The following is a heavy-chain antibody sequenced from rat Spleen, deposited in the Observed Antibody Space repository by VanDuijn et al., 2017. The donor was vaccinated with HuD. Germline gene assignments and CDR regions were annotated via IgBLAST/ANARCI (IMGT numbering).Heavy chain of an antibody. D-gene: IGHD1-9*01. Sequence: EVKLVESGGGLVQPGRSMKLSCAASGFTFSNFDMAWIRQAPTKGLEWVASISYDGITTYYRDSVRGRFTISSDNAKTTLYLQMVSLRSEDTATYYCARQDYGYNDYWGQGVMVTVSS. CDR3: ARQDYGYNDY. CDR1: GFTFSNFD. J-gene: IGHJ2*01. V-gene: IGHV5-22*01. CDR2: ISYDGITT.